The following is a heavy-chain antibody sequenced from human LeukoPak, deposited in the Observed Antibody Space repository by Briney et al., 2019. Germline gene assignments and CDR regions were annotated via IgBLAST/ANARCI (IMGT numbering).Heavy chain of an antibody. J-gene: IGHJ6*03. Sequence: SVKVSCKASGYTFTSYGISWVRQAPGQGLEWMGWISAYNGNTDYAQNLQGRVTLTTDTSTSTAYMELRSLRSDDTAVYYCARDTYTTVTAMDVWGKGTTVTVSS. CDR2: ISAYNGNT. V-gene: IGHV1-18*01. D-gene: IGHD4-17*01. CDR3: ARDTYTTVTAMDV. CDR1: GYTFTSYG.